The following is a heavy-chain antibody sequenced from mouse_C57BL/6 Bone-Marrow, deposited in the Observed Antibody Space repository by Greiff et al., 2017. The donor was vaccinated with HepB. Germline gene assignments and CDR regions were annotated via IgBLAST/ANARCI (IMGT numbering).Heavy chain of an antibody. CDR1: GYTFTDYY. CDR2: INPYNGGT. V-gene: IGHV1-19*01. D-gene: IGHD2-4*01. CDR3: AIPPYYDYDGDY. J-gene: IGHJ2*01. Sequence: EVKLMESGPVLVKPGASVKMSCKASGYTFTDYYMNWVKQSHGKSLEWIGVINPYNGGTSYNQKFKGKATLTVDKSSSTAYMELNSLTSEDSAVYYCAIPPYYDYDGDYWGQGTTLTVSS.